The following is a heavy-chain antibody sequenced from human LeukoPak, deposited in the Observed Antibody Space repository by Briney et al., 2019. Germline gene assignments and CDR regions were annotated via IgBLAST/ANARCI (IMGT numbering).Heavy chain of an antibody. CDR2: IYPGDSET. V-gene: IGHV5-51*01. D-gene: IGHD3-22*01. CDR1: GYRFSNYL. J-gene: IGHJ4*02. CDR3: ARLDEGFYYDGYGYNF. Sequence: GESLKIPCKGPGYRFSNYLLAWGRQIPGKGPEWMGIIYPGDSETTYSPSFQGHVTISADKSVTTAYLQWSRLKPSDTAIYYCARLDEGFYYDGYGYNFWGQGTLVTVSS.